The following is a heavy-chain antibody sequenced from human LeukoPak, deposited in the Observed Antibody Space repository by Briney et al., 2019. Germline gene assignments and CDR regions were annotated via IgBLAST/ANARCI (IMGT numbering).Heavy chain of an antibody. V-gene: IGHV3-23*01. D-gene: IGHD3-10*01. CDR3: AKFGPGSDWRLDY. CDR2: ISGSGGST. CDR1: GYTFSSYA. Sequence: GGSLRLSCAASGYTFSSYAMSWVRQAPGKGLEGVSAISGSGGSTYYADSVKGWLTISRDNSKNTLYLQMNSLRAEDTAVYYCAKFGPGSDWRLDYWGQGTLVTVSS. J-gene: IGHJ4*02.